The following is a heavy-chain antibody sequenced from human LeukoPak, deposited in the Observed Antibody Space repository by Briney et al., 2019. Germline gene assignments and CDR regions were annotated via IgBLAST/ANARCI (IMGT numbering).Heavy chain of an antibody. CDR3: ASLGYSSSSFYFDY. V-gene: IGHV4-59*08. CDR2: IYYSGST. Sequence: PSETLSLTCTVSGGSISSYYWSWIRQPPGKGLEWIGYIYYSGSTNYNPSLKSRVTISVDTSKNQFSLKLSSVTAADTAVYYCASLGYSSSSFYFDYWGQGTLVTVSS. J-gene: IGHJ4*02. CDR1: GGSISSYY. D-gene: IGHD6-6*01.